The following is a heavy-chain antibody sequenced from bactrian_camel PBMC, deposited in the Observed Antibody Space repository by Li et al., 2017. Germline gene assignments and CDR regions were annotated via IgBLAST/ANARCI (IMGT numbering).Heavy chain of an antibody. D-gene: IGHD2*01. CDR3: GTDVYLLCTVDATQGQFGY. V-gene: IGHV3S55*01. CDR1: GLTGGTNC. CDR2: IDRFGAT. J-gene: IGHJ6*01. Sequence: QLVESGGGSVQAGGSLRLSCQVSGLTGGTNCLGWFRQPPGDEREGVAMIDRFGATDYANSVKGRFTISRDKDTLYLQMSNLKPEDTAMYSCGTDVYLLCTVDATQGQFGYRGQGTQVTVS.